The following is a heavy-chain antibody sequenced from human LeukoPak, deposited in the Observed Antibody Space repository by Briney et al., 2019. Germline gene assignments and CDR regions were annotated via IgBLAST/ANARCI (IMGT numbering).Heavy chain of an antibody. CDR2: ISGSGGIT. Sequence: GGSLRLSCAASGFTFSSYAVSWVREAPGKGLGWVSAISGSGGITYYAESVKGRFTISRDNSKSRLYLQMNSLRAEDTAVYYCANLVLGYCSSTSCTSGYWGQGTLVTVSS. V-gene: IGHV3-23*01. CDR3: ANLVLGYCSSTSCTSGY. D-gene: IGHD2-2*01. J-gene: IGHJ4*02. CDR1: GFTFSSYA.